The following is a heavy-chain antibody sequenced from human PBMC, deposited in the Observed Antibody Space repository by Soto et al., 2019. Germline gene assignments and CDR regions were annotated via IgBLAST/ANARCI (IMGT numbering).Heavy chain of an antibody. V-gene: IGHV3-21*01. CDR2: ISTSSSYI. J-gene: IGHJ5*02. CDR3: ARGDCSSTSCYYFDP. D-gene: IGHD2-2*01. CDR1: GCTFSSDS. Sequence: PGGSLRLSCAGSGCTFSSDSMSWVRQAPGGGLEWVSSISTSSSYISYADSVKGRFTISRDNAENSLYLQMNSLRAEDTAVYYCARGDCSSTSCYYFDPWGQGT.